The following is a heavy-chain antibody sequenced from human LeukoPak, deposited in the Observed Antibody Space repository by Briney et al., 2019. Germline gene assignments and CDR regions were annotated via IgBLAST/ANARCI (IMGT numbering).Heavy chain of an antibody. CDR1: GDSISSYY. V-gene: IGHV4-39*01. J-gene: IGHJ4*02. CDR3: ASRYNWNLVDGY. Sequence: SETLSLTCTVSGDSISSYYWSWIRQPPGKGLEWIGSIYYSGSTYYNPSLKSRVTISVDTSKNQFSLKLNSVTAADTAVYYCASRYNWNLVDGYWGQGTLVTVSS. CDR2: IYYSGST. D-gene: IGHD1-20*01.